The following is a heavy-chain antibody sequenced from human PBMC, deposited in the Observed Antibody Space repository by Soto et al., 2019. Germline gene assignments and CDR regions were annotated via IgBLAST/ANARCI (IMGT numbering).Heavy chain of an antibody. CDR3: ALESHLLPYYGMDV. Sequence: QVQLQESGPGLVKPSQTLSLTCTVSGGSISSGGYYWSWIRQHPGKGLEWIGYIYYSGSTYYNPSLKSRVTISVDTSKNQFSLKLRSVTAADTAVYYCALESHLLPYYGMDVWGQGTTVTVSS. CDR1: GGSISSGGYY. J-gene: IGHJ6*02. V-gene: IGHV4-31*03. CDR2: IYYSGST.